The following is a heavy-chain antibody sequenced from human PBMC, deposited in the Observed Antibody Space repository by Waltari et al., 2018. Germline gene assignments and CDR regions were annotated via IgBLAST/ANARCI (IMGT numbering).Heavy chain of an antibody. D-gene: IGHD5-18*01. CDR3: ARHAGYGRDKFDP. V-gene: IGHV4-38-2*01. CDR2: INHSGST. Sequence: QVQLQESGPGLKKPSETLSLTCRFSGDSISSAYYWGWIRQPPGKGLEWIGSINHSGSTYSNPSLRGRVTTSVDTPKNQISLMLSSVTAADTAVYYCARHAGYGRDKFDPWGQGTLVTVSS. J-gene: IGHJ5*02. CDR1: GDSISSAYY.